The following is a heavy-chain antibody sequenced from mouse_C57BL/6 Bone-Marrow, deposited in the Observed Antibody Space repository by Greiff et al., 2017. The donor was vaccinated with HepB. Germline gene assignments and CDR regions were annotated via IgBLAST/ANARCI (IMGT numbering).Heavy chain of an antibody. J-gene: IGHJ2*01. V-gene: IGHV3-6*01. CDR1: GYSITSGYY. CDR2: ISYDGSN. D-gene: IGHD1-1*01. Sequence: VQLKESGPGLVKPSQSLSLTCSVTGYSITSGYYWNWIRQFPGNKLEWMGYISYDGSNNYNPSLKNRISITRDTSKNQFFLKVNSVTTDDTATYYCARAIITTVVATPDYWGQGTTLTVSS. CDR3: ARAIITTVVATPDY.